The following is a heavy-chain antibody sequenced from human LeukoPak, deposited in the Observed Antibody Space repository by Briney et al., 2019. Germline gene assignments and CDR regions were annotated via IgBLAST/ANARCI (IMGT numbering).Heavy chain of an antibody. J-gene: IGHJ4*02. Sequence: GASVKVSCKASGYTFTSYAMHWVRQAPGQRLEWMGWINAGNGNTKYSQKFQGRVTITRDTSASTAYMELSSLRSEDTAVYYCARRYCSGGSCYYAYWGQGTLVTVSS. D-gene: IGHD2-15*01. CDR3: ARRYCSGGSCYYAY. CDR1: GYTFTSYA. V-gene: IGHV1-3*01. CDR2: INAGNGNT.